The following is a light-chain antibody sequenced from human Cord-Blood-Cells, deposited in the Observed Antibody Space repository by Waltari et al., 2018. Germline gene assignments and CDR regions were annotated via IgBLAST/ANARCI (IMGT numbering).Light chain of an antibody. CDR3: CSYAGSSTYV. Sequence: QSALTLPAPVSGSPGHSGTISCTATRSDVGSYNLVPWYQQHPSKAPKLMIYEVSKRPSGVSNRFSGSKSGNTAFLTSSVLQAEDEADYYCCSYAGSSTYVFGTGTKVTVL. J-gene: IGLJ1*01. CDR1: RSDVGSYNL. CDR2: EVS. V-gene: IGLV2-23*02.